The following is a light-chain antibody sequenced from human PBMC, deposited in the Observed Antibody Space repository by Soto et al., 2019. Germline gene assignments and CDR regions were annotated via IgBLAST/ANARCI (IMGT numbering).Light chain of an antibody. CDR3: QQYGSSPPQIT. CDR1: QSVSSSY. CDR2: GAS. J-gene: IGKJ5*01. Sequence: EIVLTQSPGTLSLSPGERATLSCRASQSVSSSYLAWYQQKPGQAPRLLIYGASSRATGIPDRFSGSGSGTDFTLTISRLEPEDFAVDYCQQYGSSPPQITFGQGTRLEIK. V-gene: IGKV3-20*01.